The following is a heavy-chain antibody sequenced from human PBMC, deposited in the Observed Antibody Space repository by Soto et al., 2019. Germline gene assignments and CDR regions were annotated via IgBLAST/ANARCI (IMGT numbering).Heavy chain of an antibody. V-gene: IGHV1-3*01. CDR2: INAVNGDT. D-gene: IGHD3-10*01. J-gene: IGHJ4*02. CDR1: GYSFISYG. CDR3: ASDYMRGRDY. Sequence: QIQLVQSGAEVKKPGASVNISCKASGYSFISYGMYWVRQAPGQRLEWMGWINAVNGDTKYSQKFQGRVTIIRDTSASTVYMELRSLRGDDTAVYYCASDYMRGRDYWGQGTLVIVSS.